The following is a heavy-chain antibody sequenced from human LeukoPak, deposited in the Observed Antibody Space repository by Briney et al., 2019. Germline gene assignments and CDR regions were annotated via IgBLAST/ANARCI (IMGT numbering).Heavy chain of an antibody. D-gene: IGHD5-18*01. CDR2: IYYSGST. CDR1: GGSISSGDYY. J-gene: IGHJ6*03. V-gene: IGHV4-30-4*08. Sequence: SETLSLTCTVSGGSISSGDYYWSWIRQPPGKGLEWIGYIYYSGSTYYNPSLKSRVTISVDTSKNQFSLKLSSVTAADTAVYYCARRTSGYSPLGYYYYMDVWGKGTTVTVSS. CDR3: ARRTSGYSPLGYYYYMDV.